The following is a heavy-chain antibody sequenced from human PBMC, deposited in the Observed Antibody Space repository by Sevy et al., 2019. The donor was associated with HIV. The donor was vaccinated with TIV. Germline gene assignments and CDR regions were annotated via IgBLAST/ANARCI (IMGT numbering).Heavy chain of an antibody. J-gene: IGHJ4*02. V-gene: IGHV3-23*01. D-gene: IGHD3-3*01. CDR2: ISGSGYAT. Sequence: GGSLRLSCAASGFTFDSYAMHWVRQVAGKGLEWVSTISGSGYATYYAYSVKGRFIISRDTSRNTLYLQMNSLRVEDSAVYFCAKDRVTVFGVVVTSDSWGQGTLVTVSS. CDR3: AKDRVTVFGVVVTSDS. CDR1: GFTFDSYA.